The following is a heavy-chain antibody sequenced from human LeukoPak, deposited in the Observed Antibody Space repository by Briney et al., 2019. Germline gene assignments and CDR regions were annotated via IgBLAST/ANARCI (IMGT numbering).Heavy chain of an antibody. CDR1: GYSFTSYW. J-gene: IGHJ3*02. D-gene: IGHD5-12*01. V-gene: IGHV5-51*01. CDR2: IYPGDSDT. Sequence: GESLKISCKGSGYSFTSYWIGWVRQMPGKGLEWMGIIYPGDSDTRYSPSFQGQVTISADKSISTAYLQWSSLKASDTAMYYCARRVRYSGCTDAFDIWGQGTMVTVSS. CDR3: ARRVRYSGCTDAFDI.